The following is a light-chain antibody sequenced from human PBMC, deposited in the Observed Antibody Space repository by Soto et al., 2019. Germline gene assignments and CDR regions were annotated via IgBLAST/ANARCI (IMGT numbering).Light chain of an antibody. CDR2: EAS. CDR3: EKDYGGTPWT. V-gene: IGKV1-27*01. J-gene: IGKJ1*01. Sequence: DIQMTQSPSSLSASVGDRVTIACRASQDVNNYLAWYQQKPGKVPKLLIYEASTLLSGVPSRFSGRESATEFTITISSLQPADVETYDCEKDYGGTPWTFGQGTKVDIK. CDR1: QDVNNY.